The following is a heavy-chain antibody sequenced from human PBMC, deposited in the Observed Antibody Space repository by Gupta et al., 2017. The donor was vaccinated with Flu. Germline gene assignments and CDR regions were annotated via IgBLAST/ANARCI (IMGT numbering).Heavy chain of an antibody. V-gene: IGHV3-7*01. CDR2: IKQDESAK. Sequence: QAPGKGVEWVANIKQDESAKYYLDSVKDQFTISRYNAKNSLYQQMNSLRAENTAVYYCSREPEEQWLKRYFDYWGQGTLVTVSS. D-gene: IGHD6-19*01. J-gene: IGHJ4*02. CDR3: SREPEEQWLKRYFDY.